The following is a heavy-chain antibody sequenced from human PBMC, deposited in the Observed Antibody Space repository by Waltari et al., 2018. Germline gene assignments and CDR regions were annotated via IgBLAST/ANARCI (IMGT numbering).Heavy chain of an antibody. Sequence: QVQLQQWGAGLLQPSETLSLTCAVYGGSFSGYYWGWIRQPPGKGLEWIGEINHSGNKNYNPSLRSRVTMLGDTSKSKFSLKLNSVTAADTAVYYCVRLEDCSGPGGNCYSGDSFALDVWGQGTTVTVSS. J-gene: IGHJ6*02. CDR1: GGSFSGYY. D-gene: IGHD2-21*02. V-gene: IGHV4-34*02. CDR2: INHSGNK. CDR3: VRLEDCSGPGGNCYSGDSFALDV.